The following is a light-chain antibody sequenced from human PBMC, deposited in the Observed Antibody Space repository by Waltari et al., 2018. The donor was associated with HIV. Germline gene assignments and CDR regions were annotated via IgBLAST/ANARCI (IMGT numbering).Light chain of an antibody. V-gene: IGLV2-14*03. CDR3: SSYTRSTTLDAV. J-gene: IGLJ1*01. CDR2: EVS. Sequence: QSALTKPASVSGSPGQSITISCSGTNSAVGGYHYVSSYQQHPGNHPKLIIFEVSHRPSGISNRFSGSKSGNTASLTISGLQAEDEADYYCSSYTRSTTLDAVFGTGTKVSVL. CDR1: NSAVGGYHY.